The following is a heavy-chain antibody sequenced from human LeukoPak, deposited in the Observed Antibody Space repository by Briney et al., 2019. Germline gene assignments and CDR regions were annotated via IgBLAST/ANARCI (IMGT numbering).Heavy chain of an antibody. V-gene: IGHV4-4*02. CDR2: IYHSGST. J-gene: IGHJ4*02. Sequence: PSETLSLTCAVSGGSISSSNWWSWVRQPPGKGLEWIGEIYHSGSTNYNPSLKSRVTISVDKSKNQFSLKLSSVTAADTAVYYCASEGTAVADLFDYWGQGTLVTVSS. CDR1: GGSISSSNW. CDR3: ASEGTAVADLFDY. D-gene: IGHD6-19*01.